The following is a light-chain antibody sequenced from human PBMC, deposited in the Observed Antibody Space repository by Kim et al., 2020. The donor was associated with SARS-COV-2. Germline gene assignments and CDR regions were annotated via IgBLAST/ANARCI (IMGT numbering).Light chain of an antibody. V-gene: IGKV3-15*01. CDR2: GAS. Sequence: EIVMTQSPATLSVSPGERATLSCRARQSVSSNLAWYQQKPGQAPRLLIYGASTRATGIPSRFSGSGSGTEFTLTISSLQSEDFAVYSCQQYNNWPYTFGQGTKLEIK. CDR3: QQYNNWPYT. J-gene: IGKJ2*01. CDR1: QSVSSN.